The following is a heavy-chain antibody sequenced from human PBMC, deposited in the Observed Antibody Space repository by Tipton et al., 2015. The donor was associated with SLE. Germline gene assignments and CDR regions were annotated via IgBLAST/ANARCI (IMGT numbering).Heavy chain of an antibody. CDR1: GGSFSVHYWS. V-gene: IGHV4-34*01. CDR3: VRDKGSADV. CDR2: IDHSRST. Sequence: TLSLTCAVYGGSFSVHYWSWSWIRQPPGKGLEWIGEIDHSRSTNYNPSLKSRVTISRDTSKNQFSLKLSSVTAADTAVYYCVRDKGSADVWGQGTTVTVSS. J-gene: IGHJ6*02.